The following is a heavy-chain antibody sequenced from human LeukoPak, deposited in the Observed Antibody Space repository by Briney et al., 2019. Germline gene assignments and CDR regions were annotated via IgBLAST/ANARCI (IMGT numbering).Heavy chain of an antibody. D-gene: IGHD5-12*01. J-gene: IGHJ3*02. CDR1: GFTFSSSW. CDR3: ARDSGYNAFDI. Sequence: PGGSLRLSCAASGFTFSSSWMAWVRQAPGKGLEWVGNIKEDGTAKNYVVSVRSRFTISRDNAKNSLYLQMNSLGGEETAVYYCARDSGYNAFDIWGQGTMVTVSS. CDR2: IKEDGTAK. V-gene: IGHV3-7*01.